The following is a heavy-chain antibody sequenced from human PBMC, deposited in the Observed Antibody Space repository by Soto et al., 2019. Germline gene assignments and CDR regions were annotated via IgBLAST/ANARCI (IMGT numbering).Heavy chain of an antibody. CDR3: ARTRRELAAFDI. J-gene: IGHJ3*02. CDR2: IGTAGDT. CDR1: GFTFSSYD. D-gene: IGHD1-26*01. Sequence: PGGSLRRSCAASGFTFSSYDMHCVRQATGKGLEWVSAIGTAGDTYYPGSVKGRFTISRENAKNSLYLQMNSLRAGDTAVPYCARTRRELAAFDIWGQATTVTVSS. V-gene: IGHV3-13*01.